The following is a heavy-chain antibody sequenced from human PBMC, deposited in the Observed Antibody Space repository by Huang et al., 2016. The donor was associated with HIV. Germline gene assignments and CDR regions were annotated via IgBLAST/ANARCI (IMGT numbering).Heavy chain of an antibody. J-gene: IGHJ6*03. CDR1: GYSFTTHD. CDR2: MNPENGNT. CDR3: ARASRPHDFWSDYYKYSYYMDV. D-gene: IGHD3-3*01. V-gene: IGHV1-8*03. Sequence: QVQLLQSGTDVKKPGTSVKVSCKVSGYSFTTHDINWVRQATGQGLEWMGWMNPENGNTGYGQRFQGRVTLTRNISISTAYMELTGLRSGDTGVYYCARASRPHDFWSDYYKYSYYMDVWGKGTPVSVS.